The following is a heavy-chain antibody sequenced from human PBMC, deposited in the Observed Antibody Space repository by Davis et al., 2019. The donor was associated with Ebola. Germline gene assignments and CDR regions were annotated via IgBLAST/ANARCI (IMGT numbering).Heavy chain of an antibody. J-gene: IGHJ4*02. V-gene: IGHV3-30-3*01. CDR3: ARGVSWWELLYYFDY. D-gene: IGHD1-26*01. CDR1: GFTFSSYA. Sequence: PGGSLRLSCAASGFTFSSYAMHWVRQAPGKGLEWVAVISYDGSNKYYADSVKGRFTISRDNSKNTLYLQMNSLRAEDTAVYYCARGVSWWELLYYFDYWGQGTLVTVSS. CDR2: ISYDGSNK.